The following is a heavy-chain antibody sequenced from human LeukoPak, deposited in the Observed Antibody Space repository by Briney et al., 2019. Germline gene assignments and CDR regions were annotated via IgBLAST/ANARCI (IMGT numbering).Heavy chain of an antibody. V-gene: IGHV3-21*01. CDR1: GFTFSSYS. Sequence: GGSLRLSCAASGFTFSSYSMNWVRQAPGKGPEWVSCISSSSTYIYYGDSVKGRFTISRDNAKNSVYLQMNSLRAEDTAVYYCARDLDDSRGYLGWFDPWGQGTLVTVSS. CDR3: ARDLDDSRGYLGWFDP. CDR2: ISSSSTYI. D-gene: IGHD3-22*01. J-gene: IGHJ5*02.